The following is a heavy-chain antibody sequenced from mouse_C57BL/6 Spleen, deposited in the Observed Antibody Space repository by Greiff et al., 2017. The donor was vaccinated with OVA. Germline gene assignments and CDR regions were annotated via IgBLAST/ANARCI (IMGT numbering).Heavy chain of an antibody. CDR3: VREGGVITTVVADY. CDR2: IRSKSSNYAT. Sequence: EVHLVESGGGLVQPKGSLKLSCAASGFTFNTYAMHWVRQAPGKGLEWVARIRSKSSNYATYYADSVKDRFTISRDDSQSMLYLQMNNLKTEDTAMYYCVREGGVITTVVADYWGQGTTLTVSS. CDR1: GFTFNTYA. V-gene: IGHV10-3*01. D-gene: IGHD1-1*01. J-gene: IGHJ2*01.